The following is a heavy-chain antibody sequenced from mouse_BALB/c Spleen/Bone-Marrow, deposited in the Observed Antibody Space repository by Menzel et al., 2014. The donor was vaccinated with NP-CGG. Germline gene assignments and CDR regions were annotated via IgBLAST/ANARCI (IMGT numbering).Heavy chain of an antibody. CDR2: INPSNGGT. V-gene: IGHV1S81*02. CDR3: TRREYYRYDRAMDY. J-gene: IGHJ4*01. D-gene: IGHD2-14*01. Sequence: QVQLKQSGAELVKPGASVKLSCKASGYTFXSYYMYWVKQRPGQGLEWIGEINPSNGGTNFNEKFKSKATLTVDKSSSTAYMQLSSLTSEDSAVYYCTRREYYRYDRAMDYWGQGTSVTVSS. CDR1: GYTFXSYY.